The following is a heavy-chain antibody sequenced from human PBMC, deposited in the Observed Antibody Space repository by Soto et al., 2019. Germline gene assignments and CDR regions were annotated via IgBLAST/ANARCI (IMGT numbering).Heavy chain of an antibody. V-gene: IGHV3-74*01. CDR3: ARPYYYDSSGYPYYFDY. D-gene: IGHD3-22*01. CDR2: INSDGSST. CDR1: GFSFSRYW. J-gene: IGHJ4*02. Sequence: GGPRTLSRRAAGFSFSRYWMYWVRQAPGKGLVWVSRINSDGSSTSYADSVKGRFTISRDNAKNTLYLQMNSLRAEDTAVYYCARPYYYDSSGYPYYFDYWGLGTLVTVSS.